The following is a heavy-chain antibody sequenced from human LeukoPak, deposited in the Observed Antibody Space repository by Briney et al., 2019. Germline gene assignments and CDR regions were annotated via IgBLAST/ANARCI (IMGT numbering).Heavy chain of an antibody. CDR3: ARANSDYYGMDV. CDR2: IYHSGST. D-gene: IGHD1-1*01. Sequence: SETLSLTCTVSGYSISSGYYWGWIRQPPGKGLEWIGSIYHSGSTYYNPSLKSRVTISVDTSKNQFSLKLSSVTAADTAVYYCARANSDYYGMDVWGQGTTVTVSS. J-gene: IGHJ6*02. CDR1: GYSISSGYY. V-gene: IGHV4-38-2*02.